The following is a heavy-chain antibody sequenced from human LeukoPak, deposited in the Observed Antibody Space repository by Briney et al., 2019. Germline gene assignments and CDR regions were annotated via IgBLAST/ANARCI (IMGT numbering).Heavy chain of an antibody. CDR2: IKQDGSDK. CDR1: GFTFSSYW. J-gene: IGHJ1*01. D-gene: IGHD3-10*01. V-gene: IGHV3-7*02. Sequence: PGGSLRLSCAASGFTFSSYWMSWVRQAPGKGLEWVANIKQDGSDKYHVDSVKGRSTISRDNSKNTLYLQMNSLRAEDTAVYYCARPPAGRRYYGSGSPEYFQHWGQGTLVTVSS. CDR3: ARPPAGRRYYGSGSPEYFQH.